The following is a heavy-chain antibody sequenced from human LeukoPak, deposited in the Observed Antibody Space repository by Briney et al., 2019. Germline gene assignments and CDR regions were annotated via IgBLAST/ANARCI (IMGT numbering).Heavy chain of an antibody. D-gene: IGHD3-16*01. CDR2: IIPILGIA. CDR1: GGTFSSYT. CDR3: ARELRRGSYDLFDT. V-gene: IGHV1-69*04. Sequence: SVKVSCKASGGTFSSYTISWVRQAPGQGLEWMGRIIPILGIANYAQKFQGRVTIAADKSTSTAYMEMSSLRSEDTAVYYCARELRRGSYDLFDTWGQGNLVTVSS. J-gene: IGHJ4*02.